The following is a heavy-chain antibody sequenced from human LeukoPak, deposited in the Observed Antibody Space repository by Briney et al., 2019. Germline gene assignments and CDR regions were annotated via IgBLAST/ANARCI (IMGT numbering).Heavy chain of an antibody. CDR3: ARDGPFGVVTS. V-gene: IGHV4-59*01. CDR2: IYYSGST. J-gene: IGHJ4*02. D-gene: IGHD3-3*01. Sequence: SETLSLTCTVSGGSISSYYWSWMRQPPGKGLEWIGYIYYSGSTNYNPSLKSRVTISVDTSKNQFSLKLSSVTAADTAVYYCARDGPFGVVTSWGQGTLVTVSS. CDR1: GGSISSYY.